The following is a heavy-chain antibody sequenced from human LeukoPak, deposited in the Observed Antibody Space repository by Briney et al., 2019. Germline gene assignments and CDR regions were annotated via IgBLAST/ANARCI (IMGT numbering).Heavy chain of an antibody. D-gene: IGHD2-15*01. CDR2: INPSGGST. CDR3: ARARSDTRGAFDI. V-gene: IGHV1-46*01. CDR1: GYTFTSYY. Sequence: ASVKVSCKASGYTFTSYYMHWVRQAPGQGLEWMGIINPSGGSTSYAQKFQGRVTMTRDMSTSTVYMELSSLRSEDTAVYYCARARSDTRGAFDIWGRGTMVTVSS. J-gene: IGHJ3*02.